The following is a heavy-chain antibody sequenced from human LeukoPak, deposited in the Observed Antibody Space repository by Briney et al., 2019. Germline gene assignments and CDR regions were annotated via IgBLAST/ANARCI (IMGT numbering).Heavy chain of an antibody. CDR2: ISSNGGST. D-gene: IGHD5-12*01. CDR1: GFTFSSYA. V-gene: IGHV3-64*04. CDR3: AKDGRVATIYYYYMDV. Sequence: PGGSLRLSCAASGFTFSSYAMHWVRQAPGKGLEYVSAISSNGGSTYYADSVKGRFTISRDNSKNTLYLRMNSLRAEDTAVYYCAKDGRVATIYYYYMDVWGKGTTVTVSS. J-gene: IGHJ6*03.